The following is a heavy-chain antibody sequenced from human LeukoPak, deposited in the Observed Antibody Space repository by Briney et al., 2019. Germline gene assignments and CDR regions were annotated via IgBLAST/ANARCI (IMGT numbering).Heavy chain of an antibody. CDR1: GYTFTSYG. V-gene: IGHV1-18*01. CDR3: ARHDYMHQLPACDC. J-gene: IGHJ4*02. D-gene: IGHD2-2*01. Sequence: ASVKVSCKASGYTFTSYGISWVRQAPGQGLEWMGWISAYNGNTNYAQKPQGRVTMTTDTSTSTAYMELRSLRSDDTAVYYCARHDYMHQLPACDCWGQGTLVTVSS. CDR2: ISAYNGNT.